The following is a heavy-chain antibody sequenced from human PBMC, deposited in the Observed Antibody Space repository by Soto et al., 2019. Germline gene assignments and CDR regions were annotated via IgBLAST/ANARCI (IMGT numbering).Heavy chain of an antibody. CDR3: AGHGGYSY. CDR2: FASGADDT. CDR1: GFNLMANG. J-gene: IGHJ4*02. V-gene: IGHV3-23*01. Sequence: EVQLSESGGGLVQPGGSLRLSCAATGFNLMANGMSWFRQAPGKGLEWVSSFASGADDTWYADSLEGRFTISRDKSKNTMYLQMNSLRAEDTALYYCAGHGGYSYLGQGNLVTVSS. D-gene: IGHD4-17*01.